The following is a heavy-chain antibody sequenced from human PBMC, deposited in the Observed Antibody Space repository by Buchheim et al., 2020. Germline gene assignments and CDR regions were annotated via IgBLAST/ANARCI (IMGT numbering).Heavy chain of an antibody. J-gene: IGHJ4*02. CDR1: GGSISSSSYY. CDR2: IYYSGST. CDR3: ARRREGSWYKGFGY. D-gene: IGHD6-13*01. Sequence: QLQLQESGPGLVKPSETLSLTCTVSGGSISSSSYYWGWIRQPPGKGLEWIGSIYYSGSTYYNPSLKSRVTRTVDTSKNQFSLKLSSVTAADTAVYYCARRREGSWYKGFGYWGQGTL. V-gene: IGHV4-39*01.